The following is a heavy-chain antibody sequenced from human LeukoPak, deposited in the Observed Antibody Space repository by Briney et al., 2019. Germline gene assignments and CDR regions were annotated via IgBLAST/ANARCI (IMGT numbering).Heavy chain of an antibody. D-gene: IGHD3-9*01. V-gene: IGHV4-39*01. CDR1: GGSISSSSYY. CDR3: ARRVSYDILTGHADMIDY. J-gene: IGHJ4*02. CDR2: IYYSGST. Sequence: PSETLSLTCTVSGGSISSSSYYWGWIRQPPGKGLEWIGSIYYSGSTYYNPSLKSRVTISVDTSKNQFSPKLSSVTAADTAVYYCARRVSYDILTGHADMIDYWGQGTLVTVSS.